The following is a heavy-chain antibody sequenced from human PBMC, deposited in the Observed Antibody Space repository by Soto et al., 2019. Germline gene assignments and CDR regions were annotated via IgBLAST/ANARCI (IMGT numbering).Heavy chain of an antibody. Sequence: SETLSLTCTVSGGSIRSFYWSWIRQPPGKGLEWIGYIYYSGSTTYNPSLKSRVTISVDTSKNQFSPNLSSVTAADTAVYYCARAVAGKAQLDYWGQGTPVTVSS. CDR3: ARAVAGKAQLDY. J-gene: IGHJ4*02. CDR1: GGSIRSFY. D-gene: IGHD6-19*01. CDR2: IYYSGST. V-gene: IGHV4-59*01.